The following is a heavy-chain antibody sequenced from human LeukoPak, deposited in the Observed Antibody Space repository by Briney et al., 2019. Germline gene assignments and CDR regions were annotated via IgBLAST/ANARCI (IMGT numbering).Heavy chain of an antibody. CDR3: ARDGYSYGPGYGMDV. D-gene: IGHD5-18*01. J-gene: IGHJ6*02. CDR2: ISSSYI. V-gene: IGHV3-21*01. Sequence: PGGSLRLSCAASGFTFSSYSMNWVRQAPGKGLEWVSSISSSYIYYADSVKGRFTISRDNAKNSLYLQMNSLRAEDTAVYYCARDGYSYGPGYGMDVWGQGTTVTVSS. CDR1: GFTFSSYS.